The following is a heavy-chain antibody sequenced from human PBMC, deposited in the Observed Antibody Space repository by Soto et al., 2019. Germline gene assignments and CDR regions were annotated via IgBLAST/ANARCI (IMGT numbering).Heavy chain of an antibody. CDR2: ISASGDNT. V-gene: IGHV3-23*01. Sequence: GSLRLSCAVSGFTFSSYAMTWVRQSPGKGLEWVSMISASGDNTYYADSVKGRFTISRDNSKNTLFLQVTSLRADDTAVYYCAKDRVPYYDSVWEGDPQYYFEYWGQGTLVTVSS. CDR1: GFTFSSYA. D-gene: IGHD3-16*01. J-gene: IGHJ4*02. CDR3: AKDRVPYYDSVWEGDPQYYFEY.